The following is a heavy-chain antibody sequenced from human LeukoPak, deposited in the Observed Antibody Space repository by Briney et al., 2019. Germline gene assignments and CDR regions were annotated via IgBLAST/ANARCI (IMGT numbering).Heavy chain of an antibody. Sequence: SETLSLTCTVSGGSISSYYWRWIRQPPGKGLEWIGYIYYSGSTNYNPSLKSRVTISVDTSKNQFSLKLSSVTAADTAVYYCARQSRVALMGDAFDIWGQGTMVTVSS. CDR2: IYYSGST. D-gene: IGHD2-8*01. J-gene: IGHJ3*02. CDR3: ARQSRVALMGDAFDI. CDR1: GGSISSYY. V-gene: IGHV4-59*01.